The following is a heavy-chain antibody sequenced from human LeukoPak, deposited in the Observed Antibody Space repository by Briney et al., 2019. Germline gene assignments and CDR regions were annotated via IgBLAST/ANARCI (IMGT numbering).Heavy chain of an antibody. CDR2: FYSGGAT. Sequence: GGSLRLSCLASGLTVNSSFITWVRQAPGKGLEWVSVFYSGGATYYADSVKGRFTMSRDNSKNTLYLQMNSLRVEDTGMYYCARAVGGAFYMDVWGKGTPVTVSS. CDR1: GLTVNSSF. CDR3: ARAVGGAFYMDV. V-gene: IGHV3-53*01. J-gene: IGHJ6*03. D-gene: IGHD3-16*01.